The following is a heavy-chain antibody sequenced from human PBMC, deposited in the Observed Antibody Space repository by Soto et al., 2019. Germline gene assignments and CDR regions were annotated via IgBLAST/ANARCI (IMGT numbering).Heavy chain of an antibody. CDR2: INPSGGST. V-gene: IGHV1-46*01. CDR3: ARDMKQLGLFYSYYYGMDV. Sequence: ASVKVSCRASGYTFTSYYMHWVRQAPGQGLEWMGIINPSGGSTSYAQKFQGRVTMTRDTSTSTVYMELSSLRSEDTAVYYCARDMKQLGLFYSYYYGMDVWAQGTTITV. D-gene: IGHD6-13*01. CDR1: GYTFTSYY. J-gene: IGHJ6*02.